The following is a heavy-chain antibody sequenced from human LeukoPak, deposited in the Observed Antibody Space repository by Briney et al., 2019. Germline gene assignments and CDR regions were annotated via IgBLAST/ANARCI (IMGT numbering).Heavy chain of an antibody. Sequence: GGSLRLSCAASGFTVSSNYMSWVRQAPGNGLEWVSAMSGSGATIYYADSVKGRVTISRDSSKSTLYLQMNSLRAEDTAVYYCATMPSVAATTRGRFVYWGQGTLVTVSS. V-gene: IGHV3-23*01. CDR1: GFTVSSNY. J-gene: IGHJ4*02. D-gene: IGHD6-6*01. CDR2: MSGSGATI. CDR3: ATMPSVAATTRGRFVY.